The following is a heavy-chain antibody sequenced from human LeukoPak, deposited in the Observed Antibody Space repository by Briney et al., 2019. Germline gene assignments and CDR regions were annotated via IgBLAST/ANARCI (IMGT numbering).Heavy chain of an antibody. Sequence: GRSLRLSCAASGFTFSSYAMHWVRQAPGKGLEWVAVISYDGSNKYYADSVKGRFTISRDNSKNTLYLQMNSLRAEDTAVYYCASAVGSGSWYESGNWFDPWGQGTLVTVSS. D-gene: IGHD6-13*01. CDR3: ASAVGSGSWYESGNWFDP. J-gene: IGHJ5*02. V-gene: IGHV3-30*04. CDR1: GFTFSSYA. CDR2: ISYDGSNK.